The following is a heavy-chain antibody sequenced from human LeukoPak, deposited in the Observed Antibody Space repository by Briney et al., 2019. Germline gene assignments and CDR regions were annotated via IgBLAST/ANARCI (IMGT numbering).Heavy chain of an antibody. CDR2: ISWNSGSI. J-gene: IGHJ6*03. CDR1: GFTFDDYA. V-gene: IGHV3-9*01. CDR3: PKDRYFDWSSLMDV. Sequence: PGGSLRLSCAASGFTFDDYAMHWVRQAPGKGLEWVSGISWNSGSIGYADSVKGRFTISRDNAKNSLYLQMNSLRAEDTALYYCPKDRYFDWSSLMDVWAKGPRSPSP. D-gene: IGHD3-9*01.